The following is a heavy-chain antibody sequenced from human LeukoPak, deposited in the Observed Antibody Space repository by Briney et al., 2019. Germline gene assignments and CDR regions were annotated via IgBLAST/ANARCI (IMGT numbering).Heavy chain of an antibody. D-gene: IGHD6-13*01. CDR3: KSGGAAPGSFDN. V-gene: IGHV3-7*01. Sequence: GGSLRLSCAASGFTFSDYWMSWMRQAPGKGLEWVANIKYDGDEEYYVDSVKGRFTIPRDNAKNSLYLQLNSLRVEDTAVYYCKSGGAAPGSFDNWGQGTLVTVSP. CDR1: GFTFSDYW. CDR2: IKYDGDEE. J-gene: IGHJ4*02.